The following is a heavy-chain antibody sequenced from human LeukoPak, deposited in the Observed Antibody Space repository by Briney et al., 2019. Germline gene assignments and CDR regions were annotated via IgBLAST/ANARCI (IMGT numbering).Heavy chain of an antibody. V-gene: IGHV3-53*01. D-gene: IGHD3-22*01. J-gene: IGHJ4*02. Sequence: PGGSLRLSCAASGFTVDSNYLSWVRQAPGKGLEWVSTIYTGGNTYYAASVKGRFTISRDFSKNTVFLHMNSLRAEDTAMYYCARGDDSGYHDYFDYWGQGALVTVSS. CDR3: ARGDDSGYHDYFDY. CDR2: IYTGGNT. CDR1: GFTVDSNY.